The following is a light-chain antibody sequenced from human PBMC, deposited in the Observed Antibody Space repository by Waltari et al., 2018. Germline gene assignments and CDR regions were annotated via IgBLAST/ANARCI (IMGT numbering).Light chain of an antibody. V-gene: IGLV1-44*01. CDR2: SNN. CDR3: AAWDDSLNGPV. CDR1: SSTIGSNI. J-gene: IGLJ2*01. Sequence: QSVLTQPPSASGTPGQRVTISCSGSSSTIGSNIVNWYQQLPGTAPKLLIYSNNQRPSGVPGRFSGSKSGTSASLAISGLQSEDEADYYCAAWDDSLNGPVFGGGTKLTVL.